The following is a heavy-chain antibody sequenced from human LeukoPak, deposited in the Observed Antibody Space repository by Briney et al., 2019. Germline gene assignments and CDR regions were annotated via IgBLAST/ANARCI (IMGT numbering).Heavy chain of an antibody. V-gene: IGHV3-74*01. D-gene: IGHD1-1*01. Sequence: PGRSLRLSCAASGFTFSNYWMHWVRQAPGKGLVWVSRINTDGQTTSYADSVKGRFSISRDNAKNTLYLQMNSLRAEDTAVYYCARPGTGFDCWGQGTLVTVSS. J-gene: IGHJ4*02. CDR3: ARPGTGFDC. CDR1: GFTFSNYW. CDR2: INTDGQTT.